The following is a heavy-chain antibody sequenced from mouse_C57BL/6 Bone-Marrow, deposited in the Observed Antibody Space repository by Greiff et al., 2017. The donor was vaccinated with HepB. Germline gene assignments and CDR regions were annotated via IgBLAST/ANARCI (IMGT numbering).Heavy chain of an antibody. CDR2: ISYDGSN. J-gene: IGHJ4*01. CDR1: GYSITSGYY. V-gene: IGHV3-6*01. D-gene: IGHD1-1*02. CDR3: ARYYGYAMDY. Sequence: EVKLVESGPGLVKPSQSLSLTCSVTGYSITSGYYWNWIRQFPGNKLEWMGYISYDGSNNYNPSLKNRISITRDTSKNQFFLKLNSVTTEDTATYYCARYYGYAMDYWGQGTSVTVSS.